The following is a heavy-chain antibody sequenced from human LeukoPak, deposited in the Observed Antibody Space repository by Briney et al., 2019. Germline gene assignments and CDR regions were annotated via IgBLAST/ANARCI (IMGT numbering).Heavy chain of an antibody. J-gene: IGHJ4*02. CDR3: ARERDYSIDY. V-gene: IGHV3-30-3*01. Sequence: GGSLRLSCAASGFTFSSYAMHWVRQAPGKGLEWVAVISYDRSNKYYADSVKGRFTISRDNSKNTLYLQMNSLRAEDTAVYYCARERDYSIDYWGQGTLVIVSS. CDR1: GFTFSSYA. D-gene: IGHD4-11*01. CDR2: ISYDRSNK.